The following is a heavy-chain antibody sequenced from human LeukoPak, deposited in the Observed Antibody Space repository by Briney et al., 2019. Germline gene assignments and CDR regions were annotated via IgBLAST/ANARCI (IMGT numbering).Heavy chain of an antibody. CDR3: ATGGELLLVGFDY. CDR1: GYSLTGYC. D-gene: IGHD1-26*01. CDR2: INPNSGGT. V-gene: IGHV1-2*06. J-gene: IGHJ4*02. Sequence: GSVRVSCKASGYSLTGYCIHWVRQAPGQGLEWMGRINPNSGGTNYAQKFQGRVTMTRDTSVSTAYMELSSLRSDDTAVYYCATGGELLLVGFDYWGQGTLVTVSS.